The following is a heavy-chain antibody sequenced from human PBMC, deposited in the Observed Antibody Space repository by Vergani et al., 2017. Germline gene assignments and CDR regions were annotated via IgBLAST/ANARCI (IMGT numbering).Heavy chain of an antibody. J-gene: IGHJ6*02. D-gene: IGHD6-19*01. Sequence: QVQLVQSGAEVKKPGSSVKVSCKASGGTFSSYAISWVRQAPGQGLEWMVRIIPIFGTANYAQKFQGRVTITADESTSTAYMELCSLRSEDTAVYYCARDIAVAGTYYYGMDVWGQGTTVTVSS. V-gene: IGHV1-69*13. CDR3: ARDIAVAGTYYYGMDV. CDR2: IIPIFGTA. CDR1: GGTFSSYA.